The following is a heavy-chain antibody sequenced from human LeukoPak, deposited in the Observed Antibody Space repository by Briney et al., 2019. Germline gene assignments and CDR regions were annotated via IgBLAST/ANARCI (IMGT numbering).Heavy chain of an antibody. D-gene: IGHD2-2*01. V-gene: IGHV1-2*02. J-gene: IGHJ4*02. Sequence: ASVKVSCKASGYTFTGYYMHWVRQAPGQGLEWMGWINPNSGGTNYAQKFQGRVTMTRDTSISTAYMELSRLRSDDTAVCYCARVALGYCSSSSCYHRGDFDYWGQGTLVTVSS. CDR3: ARVALGYCSSSSCYHRGDFDY. CDR2: INPNSGGT. CDR1: GYTFTGYY.